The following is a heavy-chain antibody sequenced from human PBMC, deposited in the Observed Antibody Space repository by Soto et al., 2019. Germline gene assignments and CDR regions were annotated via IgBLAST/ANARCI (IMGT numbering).Heavy chain of an antibody. CDR1: GFTFSSYG. J-gene: IGHJ4*02. CDR2: ISYDGSNK. V-gene: IGHV3-30*18. CDR3: AKDREIFPRDFCGGGSCYPGY. D-gene: IGHD2-15*01. Sequence: GGSLRLSCAASGFTFSSYGMHWVRQAPGKGLEWVAVISYDGSNKYYADSVKGRFTISRDNSKNTLYLQMNSLRAEDTAVYYCAKDREIFPRDFCGGGSCYPGYWGQGTLVTVSS.